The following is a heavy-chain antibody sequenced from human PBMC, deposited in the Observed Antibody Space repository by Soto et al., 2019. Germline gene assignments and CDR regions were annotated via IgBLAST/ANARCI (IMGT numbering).Heavy chain of an antibody. D-gene: IGHD3-22*01. CDR3: AKALRTPGPFYYDSSGYLPRDS. CDR1: GFTFSSYG. V-gene: IGHV3-30*18. Sequence: QVQLVESGGGVVQPGRSLRLSCAASGFTFSSYGMHWVRQAPGKGLEWVAVISYDGINKYYTDSVKGRFTISRDNSKNTLFLQMNSLRADDTAVYYCAKALRTPGPFYYDSSGYLPRDSWGQGTLVTVSS. CDR2: ISYDGINK. J-gene: IGHJ4*02.